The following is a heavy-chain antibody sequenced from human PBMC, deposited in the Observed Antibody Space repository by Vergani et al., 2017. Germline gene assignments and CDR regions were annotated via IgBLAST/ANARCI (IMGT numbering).Heavy chain of an antibody. V-gene: IGHV1-2*02. J-gene: IGHJ5*02. CDR1: GYTFTGYY. CDR3: ARDRGWGSSWPLWRLDP. CDR2: INPNSGGT. Sequence: QVQLVQSGAEVKKPGASVKVSCKASGYTFTGYYMHWVRQAPGQGLEWMGWINPNSGGTNYAQKFQGRVTMTRDTSISTAYMELSRLRSDDTAVYYGARDRGWGSSWPLWRLDPWGQGTLVTVSS. D-gene: IGHD6-13*01.